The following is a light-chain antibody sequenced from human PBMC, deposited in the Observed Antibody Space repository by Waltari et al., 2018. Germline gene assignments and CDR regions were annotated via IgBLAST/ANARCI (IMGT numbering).Light chain of an antibody. V-gene: IGKV1-9*01. CDR3: QQIKSFPYT. Sequence: DIQLTQSPSFLSASVGDRVTITCRASQGISSYLAWYQQKPGKAPQILVYDASALQSGVPSRFSGSGSGTEFTLTISSLQPEDFATYYCQQIKSFPYTFGQGTKLEIK. CDR2: DAS. CDR1: QGISSY. J-gene: IGKJ2*01.